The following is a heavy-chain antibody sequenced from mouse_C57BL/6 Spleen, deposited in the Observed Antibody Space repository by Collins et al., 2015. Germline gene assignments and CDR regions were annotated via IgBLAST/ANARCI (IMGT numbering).Heavy chain of an antibody. Sequence: EVQLQQSGAELVKPGASVKLSCTASGFNIKDTYMHWVKQRPEQGLEWIGRIDPANGNTKYDPKFQGKATITADTSSNTAYLQLSSLTSEDTAVYYCAPHWDGAMDYWGQGTSVTVSS. V-gene: IGHV14-3*02. CDR2: IDPANGNT. CDR1: GFNIKDTY. D-gene: IGHD4-1*01. CDR3: APHWDGAMDY. J-gene: IGHJ4*01.